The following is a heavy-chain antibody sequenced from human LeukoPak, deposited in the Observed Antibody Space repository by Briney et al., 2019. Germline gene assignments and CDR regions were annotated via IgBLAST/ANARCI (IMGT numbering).Heavy chain of an antibody. CDR2: IKSKTDGGTT. J-gene: IGHJ3*02. CDR1: GFTFSNAW. V-gene: IGHV3-15*01. Sequence: GGSLRLSCAASGFTFSNAWMSWVRQAPGKGLEWVGRIKSKTDGGTTDYAAPVKGRFTISRDDSKNTLYLQMNSLKTEDTAVYYCTTDDYYDSSGYYFDAFDIWGQGTMVTVSS. CDR3: TTDDYYDSSGYYFDAFDI. D-gene: IGHD3-22*01.